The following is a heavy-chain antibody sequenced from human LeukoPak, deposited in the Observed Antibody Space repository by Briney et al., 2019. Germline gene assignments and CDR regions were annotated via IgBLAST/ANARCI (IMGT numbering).Heavy chain of an antibody. V-gene: IGHV3-73*01. CDR1: GFTFSGSA. CDR3: TRGHCSGGSCESGT. D-gene: IGHD2-15*01. CDR2: IRSKANSYAT. J-gene: IGHJ5*02. Sequence: GGSLKLSCAASGFTFSGSAMHWVRQASGKGLEWVGRIRSKANSYATAYAASVKGRFTISRDDSKNTAYLQMNSRKTEDTAVYYCTRGHCSGGSCESGTWGQGTLVTVSS.